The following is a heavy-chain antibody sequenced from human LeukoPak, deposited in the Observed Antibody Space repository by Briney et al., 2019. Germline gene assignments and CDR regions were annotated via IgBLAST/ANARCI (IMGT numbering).Heavy chain of an antibody. CDR2: IYYSGST. J-gene: IGHJ4*02. CDR1: GGSISSYY. V-gene: IGHV4-59*08. Sequence: SETLSLTCTVYGGSISSYYWSWIRQPPGKGLEWIGYIYYSGSTNYNPSLKSRVTISGDTSKNQFSLRLSSVTAADTAVYYCARASYSYDINGWVPFDYWGQGTLVTVSS. D-gene: IGHD3-22*01. CDR3: ARASYSYDINGWVPFDY.